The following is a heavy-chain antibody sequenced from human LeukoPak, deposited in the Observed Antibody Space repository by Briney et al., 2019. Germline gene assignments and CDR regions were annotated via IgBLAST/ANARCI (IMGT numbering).Heavy chain of an antibody. CDR3: ARRLGYCSSTSCYREGNWFDP. J-gene: IGHJ5*02. Sequence: SETPSLTCTVSGGSISSSSYYWAWIRQPPGKGLEWIGSIDYSGSTYYNPSLKSRVTISVDTSKNQFSLKLSSVTAADTAVYYCARRLGYCSSTSCYREGNWFDPWGQGTLVTVSS. V-gene: IGHV4-39*07. CDR1: GGSISSSSYY. D-gene: IGHD2-2*02. CDR2: IDYSGST.